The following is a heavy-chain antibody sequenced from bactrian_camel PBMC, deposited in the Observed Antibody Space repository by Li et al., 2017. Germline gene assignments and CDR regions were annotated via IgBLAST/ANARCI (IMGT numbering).Heavy chain of an antibody. CDR2: MSILGSRT. CDR1: GYGFSSVC. CDR3: AADRRRHGPPSLRPGDYSV. Sequence: HVQLVESGGGLVQAGGSLRLSCGASGYGFSSVCMAWFRQAPGYEREGVAIMSILGSRTTYANSLKGRFSISKDNARNWLDLQMDSLEPGDTARYYCAADRRRHGPPSLRPGDYSVWGQGTQ. J-gene: IGHJ4*01. V-gene: IGHV3S53*01. D-gene: IGHD2*01.